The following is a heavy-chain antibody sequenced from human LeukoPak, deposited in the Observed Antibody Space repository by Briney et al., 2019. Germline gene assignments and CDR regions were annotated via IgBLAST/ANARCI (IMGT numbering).Heavy chain of an antibody. D-gene: IGHD3-10*01. CDR3: ARYYGSGRGYYGLDV. CDR1: GFTFSTYG. V-gene: IGHV3-30*03. CDR2: IPYDGSNK. J-gene: IGHJ6*02. Sequence: GGSLRPSCEASGFTFSTYGMHWVRQAPGKGLEWITLIPYDGSNKYYADSVKGRFTISRDNSKNTLYLQMNSLRAEDTAVYYCARYYGSGRGYYGLDVWGQGTTVTVSS.